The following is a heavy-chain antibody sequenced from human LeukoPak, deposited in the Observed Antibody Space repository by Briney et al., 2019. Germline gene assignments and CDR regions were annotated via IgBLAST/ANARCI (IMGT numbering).Heavy chain of an antibody. Sequence: KPGESLKIAWKGSGYSVTSNGIGSVRQMPRKCLEWMGIIYPGDSDTRYSPSFQGQVTISADTSISTAYLQWSSLKASDTAMYYCASLWFGELSYWGQGTLVTVSS. V-gene: IGHV5-51*03. CDR1: GYSVTSNG. CDR2: IYPGDSDT. D-gene: IGHD3-10*01. J-gene: IGHJ4*02. CDR3: ASLWFGELSY.